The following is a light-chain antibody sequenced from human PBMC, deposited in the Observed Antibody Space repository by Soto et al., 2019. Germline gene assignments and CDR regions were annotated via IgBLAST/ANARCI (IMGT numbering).Light chain of an antibody. V-gene: IGKV1-27*01. Sequence: DIQMTQSPSSLSASVGDRVTITCRASQGFSNYLAWYQQKPGKVPKLLIYAASTLQSGVTSRFSGSGSGTDFTLTISSLQPEDVATCYCQKYNSAPWTFGQGTKVEIK. CDR2: AAS. CDR3: QKYNSAPWT. J-gene: IGKJ1*01. CDR1: QGFSNY.